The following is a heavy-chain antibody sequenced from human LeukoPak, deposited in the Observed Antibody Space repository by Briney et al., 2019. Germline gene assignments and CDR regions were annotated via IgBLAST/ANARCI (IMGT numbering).Heavy chain of an antibody. D-gene: IGHD2/OR15-2a*01. Sequence: GGSLRLSCAAPGFTFSDYWMSWVRQAPGKGLKWVANIKQDGSETYYVDSVKGRFTISRDNAKRSVYLQMNSLRAEDTALYFCAKGGGLFYFWGQGTLVTVSS. CDR1: GFTFSDYW. CDR3: AKGGGLFYF. J-gene: IGHJ4*02. V-gene: IGHV3-7*01. CDR2: IKQDGSET.